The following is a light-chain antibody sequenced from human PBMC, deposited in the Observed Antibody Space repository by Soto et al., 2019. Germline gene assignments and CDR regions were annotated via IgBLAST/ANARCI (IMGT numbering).Light chain of an antibody. CDR2: GAS. Sequence: PGERATLSFRTSQTVSSSYLAWYQQKPGQAPRLLIYGASSRATGIPDKFSGGGSGTDFTLTISRMEPEDFAVYFCHQDFNLPWTFGQGTKV. CDR3: HQDFNLPWT. J-gene: IGKJ1*01. CDR1: QTVSSSY. V-gene: IGKV3-20*01.